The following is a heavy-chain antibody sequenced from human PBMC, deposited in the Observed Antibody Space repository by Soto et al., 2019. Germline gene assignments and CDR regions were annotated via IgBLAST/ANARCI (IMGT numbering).Heavy chain of an antibody. V-gene: IGHV5-51*01. Sequence: GEPLKISCKGSGYSFTSYWIGWVRQMPGKGLEWMGIIYPGDSDTRYSPSFQGQVTTSADKSIRTAYLQWSSLRAEDTAVYYCANGAARDNFDYWGQGTLVTVSS. D-gene: IGHD5-18*01. CDR3: ANGAARDNFDY. CDR2: IYPGDSDT. CDR1: GYSFTSYW. J-gene: IGHJ4*02.